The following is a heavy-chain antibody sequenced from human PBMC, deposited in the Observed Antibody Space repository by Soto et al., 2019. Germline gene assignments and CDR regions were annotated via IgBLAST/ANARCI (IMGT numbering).Heavy chain of an antibody. J-gene: IGHJ4*02. CDR1: GGAVSRGSYY. D-gene: IGHD3-22*01. V-gene: IGHV4-61*01. Sequence: GPGSSSETLSLTCTVSGGAVSRGSYYWSWMRQPPGQGLEWIGYIYNRGTTNYSPSLKSRVTISVDTSNNQFSLKLSSVTAADTAVYYCARGLYYDSCFSRLPLDYWGQGTLVTVSS. CDR2: IYNRGTT. CDR3: ARGLYYDSCFSRLPLDY.